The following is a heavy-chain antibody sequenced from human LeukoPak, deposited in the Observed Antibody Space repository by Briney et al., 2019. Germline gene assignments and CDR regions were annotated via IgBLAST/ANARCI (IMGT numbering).Heavy chain of an antibody. Sequence: GGSLRLSCAASGFTFSSYGMHWVRQAPGKGLEWVAFTRYDGSNKHYADSVKGRFTISRDNSKNTLYLQMNSLRAEDTAVYYCAKGVILITFGGGEPTPFDYWGQGTLVTVSS. CDR1: GFTFSSYG. CDR2: TRYDGSNK. V-gene: IGHV3-30*02. J-gene: IGHJ4*02. D-gene: IGHD3-16*01. CDR3: AKGVILITFGGGEPTPFDY.